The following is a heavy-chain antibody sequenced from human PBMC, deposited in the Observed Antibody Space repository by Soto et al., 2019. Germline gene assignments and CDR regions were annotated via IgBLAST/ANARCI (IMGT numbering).Heavy chain of an antibody. CDR2: INAGNGNT. J-gene: IGHJ6*02. Sequence: ASVKVSCKASGYTFTSYAMHWVRQAPGQRLEWMGWINAGNGNTKYSQKFQGRVTITRDTSASTAYMELSSLRSEDTAVYYCARVGLPTGGYYSCYGMDVWGQGPTVTVSS. CDR3: ARVGLPTGGYYSCYGMDV. CDR1: GYTFTSYA. D-gene: IGHD3-16*01. V-gene: IGHV1-3*01.